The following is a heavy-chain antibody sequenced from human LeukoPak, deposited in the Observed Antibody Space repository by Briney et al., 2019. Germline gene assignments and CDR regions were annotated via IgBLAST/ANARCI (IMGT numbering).Heavy chain of an antibody. CDR2: ISGSGGST. D-gene: IGHD2-21*01. J-gene: IGHJ4*02. Sequence: GGSLRLSCAASGFTFNSYAMSWVRQAPGKGLEWVSAISGSGGSTYYADSVKGRFTISRDNSKNTLYLQMNSLRAEDTAVYYCARGAARSSKFHYSYYIDYWGQGTLVTVSS. CDR1: GFTFNSYA. V-gene: IGHV3-23*01. CDR3: ARGAARSSKFHYSYYIDY.